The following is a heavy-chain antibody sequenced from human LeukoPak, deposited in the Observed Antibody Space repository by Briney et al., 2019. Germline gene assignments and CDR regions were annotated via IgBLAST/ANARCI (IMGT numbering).Heavy chain of an antibody. D-gene: IGHD2-2*01. CDR2: ISWNSGSI. CDR1: GFTIDDYA. Sequence: GGSLRLSCAASGFTIDDYAMHWVRQAPGKGLEWVSGISWNSGSIGYADSVKGRFTISRDNAKNSLYLQRNSLRAEDMALYYCAKGYCSSTSCRFDYWGQGALVTVSS. V-gene: IGHV3-9*03. CDR3: AKGYCSSTSCRFDY. J-gene: IGHJ4*02.